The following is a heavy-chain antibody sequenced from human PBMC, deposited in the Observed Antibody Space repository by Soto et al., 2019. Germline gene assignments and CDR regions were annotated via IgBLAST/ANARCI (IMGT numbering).Heavy chain of an antibody. J-gene: IGHJ4*02. Sequence: QLHLQESGPGLVKPSETLSLICTVSGGSISSSRYRWGWVRQPPGKGLEWIGTIYYGGSTHYNPSPKSRATICVDTSKLQCSLRLNSVTAADTAVYYCATVDGLGVVTPFMDYWGQGTLVTVSS. D-gene: IGHD3-3*01. V-gene: IGHV4-39*01. CDR2: IYYGGST. CDR1: GGSISSSRYR. CDR3: ATVDGLGVVTPFMDY.